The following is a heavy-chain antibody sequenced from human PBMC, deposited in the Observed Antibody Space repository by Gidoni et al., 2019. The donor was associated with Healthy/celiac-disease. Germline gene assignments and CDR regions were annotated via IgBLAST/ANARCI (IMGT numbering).Heavy chain of an antibody. CDR3: ARMRTAIRGVLGYYFDY. CDR1: GGSISSYY. V-gene: IGHV4-59*01. J-gene: IGHJ4*02. CDR2: IYYSGST. D-gene: IGHD3-10*01. Sequence: QVQLQESGPGLVKPSETLSLTCPVSGGSISSYYWSWIRQPPGKGLEWIGYIYYSGSTNYNPSLKSRVTISVDTSKNQFSLKLSSVTAADTAVYYCARMRTAIRGVLGYYFDYWGQGTLVTVSS.